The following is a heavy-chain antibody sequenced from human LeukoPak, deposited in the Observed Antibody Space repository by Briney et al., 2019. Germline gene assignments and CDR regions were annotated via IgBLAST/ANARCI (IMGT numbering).Heavy chain of an antibody. CDR3: ARVGYCSGRACFTTNWFDP. Sequence: ASVKVSCKASGYTFTNYGITWVRQAPGQGLEWMGWISADNGDTNYAEKIQGRVTVTTDRSTTTAYMELRSLRSDDTAVYYCARVGYCSGRACFTTNWFDPWGQGTLVTVSS. CDR2: ISADNGDT. J-gene: IGHJ5*02. CDR1: GYTFTNYG. D-gene: IGHD2-15*01. V-gene: IGHV1-18*04.